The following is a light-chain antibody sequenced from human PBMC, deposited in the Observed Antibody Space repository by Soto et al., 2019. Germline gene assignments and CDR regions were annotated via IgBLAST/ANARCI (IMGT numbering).Light chain of an antibody. V-gene: IGKV3-20*01. Sequence: EIVLTQSPGTLSLSPGERATLSRRANQSVTNFLAWYQQKSGQAPRLLIYGASSRATGIPDRFSGSGSGTDFTLTINRLEPEDFAVYYCQQYGSPPKVTFGPGTKVEIK. CDR2: GAS. CDR1: QSVTNF. J-gene: IGKJ3*01. CDR3: QQYGSPPKVT.